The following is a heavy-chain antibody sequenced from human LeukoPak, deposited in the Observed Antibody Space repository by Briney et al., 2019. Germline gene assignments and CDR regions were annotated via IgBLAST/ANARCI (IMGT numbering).Heavy chain of an antibody. CDR3: ARNYPIIAAAGTNYYYGMDV. CDR2: INTNTGNP. Sequence: ASVKVSCKASGYTFTSYAMNWVRQAPGQGLEWMGWINTNTGNPTYAQGFTGRFVFSLDTSVSTAYLQISSLKAEDTAVYYCARNYPIIAAAGTNYYYGMDVWGQGTTVTVSS. V-gene: IGHV7-4-1*02. J-gene: IGHJ6*02. CDR1: GYTFTSYA. D-gene: IGHD6-13*01.